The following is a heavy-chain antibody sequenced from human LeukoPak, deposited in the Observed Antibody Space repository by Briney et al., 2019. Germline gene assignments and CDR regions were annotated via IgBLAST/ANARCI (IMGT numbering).Heavy chain of an antibody. CDR2: INTDGSST. J-gene: IGHJ4*02. Sequence: GGSLRLSCAASGFTFSSYWMHWVRQAPGKGLVWVSRINTDGSSTSYADSVKGRFTISRDNAKNTLYLQMNSLRAEDTAVYYCARGVYCSSTSCYFDYWGQGTLVTVSS. V-gene: IGHV3-74*01. D-gene: IGHD2-2*01. CDR3: ARGVYCSSTSCYFDY. CDR1: GFTFSSYW.